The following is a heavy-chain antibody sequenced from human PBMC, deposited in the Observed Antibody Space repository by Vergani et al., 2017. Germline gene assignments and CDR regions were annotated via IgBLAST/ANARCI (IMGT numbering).Heavy chain of an antibody. Sequence: ELELVESGGGLVQPGGSLRLSCAASGFTFNEYWMHWARQVPGKGLVWVSGMNGDGDTISYADSVKGRFTISRDNAKNTLFLQMNSLRAEDTAVYYCARARKFRFGVVWENWFDTWGQGTLVTVSS. J-gene: IGHJ5*02. V-gene: IGHV3-74*01. CDR1: GFTFNEYW. D-gene: IGHD3-3*01. CDR2: MNGDGDTI. CDR3: ARARKFRFGVVWENWFDT.